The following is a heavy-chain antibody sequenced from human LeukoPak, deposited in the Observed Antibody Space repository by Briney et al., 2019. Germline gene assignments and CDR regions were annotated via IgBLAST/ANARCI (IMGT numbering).Heavy chain of an antibody. D-gene: IGHD6-19*01. CDR1: GGSFSGYY. CDR3: ARSPIGGSGWARGVDY. Sequence: LSLTRAVYGGSFSGYYCSCIRQPPGKGLEWSGESNHTGSTSYNTSLKSRVTKSVATSKNQFSLKLSSVTAADPAVHYWARSPIGGSGWARGVDYWGQGPLVTLLS. CDR2: SNHTGST. J-gene: IGHJ4*02. V-gene: IGHV4-34*01.